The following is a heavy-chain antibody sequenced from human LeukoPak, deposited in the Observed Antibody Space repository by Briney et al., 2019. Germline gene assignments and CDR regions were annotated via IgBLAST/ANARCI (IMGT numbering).Heavy chain of an antibody. D-gene: IGHD2-15*01. J-gene: IGHJ4*02. CDR1: GDSITNYF. CDR3: ARGRVAYSAYYFDY. V-gene: IGHV4-59*01. CDR2: IYYTGNT. Sequence: SETLSLTCTVSGDSITNYFWSWIRQPPGKGLEWIGYIYYTGNTNYKPSHKSRVTISVDTSTNQFSLRLRSVTAADTAVYYCARGRVAYSAYYFDYWGRGILVTVSS.